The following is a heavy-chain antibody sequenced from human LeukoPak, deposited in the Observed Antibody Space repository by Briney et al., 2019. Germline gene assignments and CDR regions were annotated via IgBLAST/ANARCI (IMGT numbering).Heavy chain of an antibody. CDR3: ARHAHFWFDP. J-gene: IGHJ5*02. D-gene: IGHD2-2*01. CDR1: GYSISSGYY. CDR2: IYTSGST. V-gene: IGHV4-38-2*02. Sequence: PSETLSLTCTVSGYSISSGYYWGWIRQPPGKGLEWIGYIYTSGSTNYNPSLKSRVTISVDTSKNQFSLKLSSVTAADTAVYYCARHAHFWFDPWGQGTLVTVSS.